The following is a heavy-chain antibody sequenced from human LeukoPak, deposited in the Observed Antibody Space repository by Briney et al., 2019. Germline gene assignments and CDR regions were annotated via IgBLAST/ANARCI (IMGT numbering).Heavy chain of an antibody. CDR3: ARDTTKYCSGGSCYGSDP. CDR1: GFTVSSNY. CDR2: ISAYNGNT. Sequence: GGSLRLSCAASGFTVSSNYMSWVRQAPGQGLEWMGWISAYNGNTNYAQKLQGRVTMTTDTSTSTAYMELRSLRSDDTAVYYCARDTTKYCSGGSCYGSDPWGQGTLVTVSS. D-gene: IGHD2-15*01. V-gene: IGHV1-18*04. J-gene: IGHJ5*02.